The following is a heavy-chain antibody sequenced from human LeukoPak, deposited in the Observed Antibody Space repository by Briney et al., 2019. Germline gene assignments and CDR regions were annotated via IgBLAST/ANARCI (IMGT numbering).Heavy chain of an antibody. J-gene: IGHJ4*02. D-gene: IGHD2-2*01. CDR1: GGAINSDN. CDR3: ARVGVYQLQFDS. Sequence: PSETLSLTCTASGGAINSDNWSWIRQSPGKGLEWIGYVYYTGSTYYNPSLKSRVTISIDTSKNQFSLNLYSVTAADTAVYYCARVGVYQLQFDSWGQGTLVTVPS. V-gene: IGHV4-59*01. CDR2: VYYTGST.